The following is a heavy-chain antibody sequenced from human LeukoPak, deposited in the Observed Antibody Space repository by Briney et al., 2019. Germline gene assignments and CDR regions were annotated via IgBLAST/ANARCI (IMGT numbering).Heavy chain of an antibody. CDR2: INHSGST. Sequence: SETLSLTCAVYGGSFSGYYWSWIRQPPGKGLEWIGEINHSGSTNHNPSLKSRVTISVDTSKNQFSLKLSSVTAADTAVYYCARIPLSVDYWGQGTLVTVSS. D-gene: IGHD3-16*02. CDR1: GGSFSGYY. CDR3: ARIPLSVDY. J-gene: IGHJ4*02. V-gene: IGHV4-34*01.